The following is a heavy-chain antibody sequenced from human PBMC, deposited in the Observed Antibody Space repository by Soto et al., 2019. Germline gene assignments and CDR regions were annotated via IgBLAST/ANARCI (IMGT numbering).Heavy chain of an antibody. V-gene: IGHV4-30-4*01. D-gene: IGHD1-26*01. J-gene: IGHJ4*02. CDR2: IYDGGRT. CDR1: GGSISTVDYW. CDR3: ARGPSWDKVDS. Sequence: QVQLQESGPGLVKPSQTLSLTCTVSGGSISTVDYWWSWIRQSPDMGLEWIGHIYDGGRTYNNPSLESRVTMSVDTSKSQLSLKLSSVSAADTAVYYCARGPSWDKVDSWGQGTLVTVSS.